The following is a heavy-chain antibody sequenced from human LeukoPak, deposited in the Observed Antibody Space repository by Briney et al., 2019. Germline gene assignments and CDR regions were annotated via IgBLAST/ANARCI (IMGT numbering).Heavy chain of an antibody. J-gene: IGHJ4*02. D-gene: IGHD6-13*01. V-gene: IGHV3-74*01. CDR2: ITPDGSTT. CDR1: GFSFSSNW. Sequence: GGSLRLSCAASGFSFSSNWMHWVRQAPGKGLMWVSLITPDGSTTTYADSVKGRFTISRDNAKSTLYLQMNSLRAEDTAIYYCVPADKQWGQGTLVTVSS. CDR3: VPADKQ.